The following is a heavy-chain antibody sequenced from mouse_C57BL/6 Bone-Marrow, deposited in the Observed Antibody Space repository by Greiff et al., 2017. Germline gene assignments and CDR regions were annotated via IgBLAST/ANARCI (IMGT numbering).Heavy chain of an antibody. CDR1: GFNIKDDY. CDR3: TRYRYGSSFDY. D-gene: IGHD1-1*01. J-gene: IGHJ2*01. CDR2: IDPGNGDT. V-gene: IGHV14-4*01. Sequence: EVQLQESGAELVRPGASVKLSCTASGFNIKDDYMHWVKQRPEQGLEWIGWIDPGNGDTEYASKFQGKATITADTSSNTAYLQLSSLTSEDTAVYYCTRYRYGSSFDYWGQGTTLTVSS.